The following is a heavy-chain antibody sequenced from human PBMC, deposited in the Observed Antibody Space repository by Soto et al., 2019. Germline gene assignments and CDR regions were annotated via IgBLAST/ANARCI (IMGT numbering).Heavy chain of an antibody. V-gene: IGHV4-39*02. CDR1: GGSISTTSYY. D-gene: IGHD6-6*01. Sequence: TSETLSLTCTVSGGSISTTSYYWDWIRRPPGKGLEWIGSIYYSGTTYYNPSLKSRVTISVDTFKNHFSLKLSSVTAADTAVYFCARRAHSSASVGYWGQGTLVTVSS. J-gene: IGHJ4*02. CDR2: IYYSGTT. CDR3: ARRAHSSASVGY.